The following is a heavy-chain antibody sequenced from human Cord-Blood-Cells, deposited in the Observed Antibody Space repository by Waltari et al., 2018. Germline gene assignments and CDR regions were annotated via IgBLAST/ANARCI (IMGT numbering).Heavy chain of an antibody. CDR1: GGSISSGGYY. J-gene: IGHJ6*03. V-gene: IGHV4-31*03. CDR2: IYYSGST. Sequence: QVQLQESGPGLVKPSQPLSLTCTVSGGSISSGGYYWRWIRQHPGKGLEWIGYIYYSGSTYYNPSLKSRVTISVDTSKNQFSLKLSSVTAADTAVYYCARDVSGYDYYMDVWGKGTTVTVSS. CDR3: ARDVSGYDYYMDV. D-gene: IGHD1-26*01.